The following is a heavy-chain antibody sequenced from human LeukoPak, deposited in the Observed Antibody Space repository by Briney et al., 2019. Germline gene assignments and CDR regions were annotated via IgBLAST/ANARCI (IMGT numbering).Heavy chain of an antibody. Sequence: NPGGSLRLSCAASGFTFSTYSMNWVRQAPGKGLEWVSSISSSSSYIYYADSVKGRFTISRDNAKNSLYLQMNSLRAEDTAVYYCARDDGVEMATNAAGDFDYWGQGTLVTVSS. V-gene: IGHV3-21*01. CDR3: ARDDGVEMATNAAGDFDY. D-gene: IGHD5-24*01. CDR2: ISSSSSYI. J-gene: IGHJ4*02. CDR1: GFTFSTYS.